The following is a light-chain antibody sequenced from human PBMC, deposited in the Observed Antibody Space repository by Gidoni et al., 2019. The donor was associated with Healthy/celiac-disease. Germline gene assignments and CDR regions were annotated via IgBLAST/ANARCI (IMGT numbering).Light chain of an antibody. V-gene: IGKV3-11*01. Sequence: EIVLTQSPATLSLSPGERATLSCRASQSGRNYLDWYQQKRGQSPRLLIHDASSRATGIPSRFSGSGSGTDFTLTISSLEPEDFATYYCQQRSDWPLTFGGGTKVEIK. J-gene: IGKJ4*01. CDR2: DAS. CDR1: QSGRNY. CDR3: QQRSDWPLT.